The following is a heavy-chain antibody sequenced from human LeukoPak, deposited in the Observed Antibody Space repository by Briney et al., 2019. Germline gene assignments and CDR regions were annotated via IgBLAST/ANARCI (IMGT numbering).Heavy chain of an antibody. D-gene: IGHD6-13*01. CDR3: ARQYIAAAGLL. Sequence: SETLSLTCTVSGGSISSSSYYWGWIRQPPGKGLEWIGSIYYSGSTYYNPSLKSRVTISVDTSKNQFSLKLSSVTAADTAVYYCARQYIAAAGLLWGQGTLVTVSS. J-gene: IGHJ4*02. V-gene: IGHV4-39*01. CDR2: IYYSGST. CDR1: GGSISSSSYY.